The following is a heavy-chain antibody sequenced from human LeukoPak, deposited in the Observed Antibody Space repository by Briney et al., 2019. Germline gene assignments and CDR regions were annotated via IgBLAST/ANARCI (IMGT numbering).Heavy chain of an antibody. V-gene: IGHV4-34*01. CDR2: IIHRGST. D-gene: IGHD6-6*01. CDR1: GGSFSGYY. CDR3: ARGDTVAARPGRFDY. Sequence: SETLSLTCAVHGGSFSGYYWSWIRQPPGKGLEWIGEIIHRGSTNYNPSLKSRVTISVDTSKNQFSLKVSSVTAADTAVYYCARGDTVAARPGRFDYWGQGTLVTVSS. J-gene: IGHJ4*02.